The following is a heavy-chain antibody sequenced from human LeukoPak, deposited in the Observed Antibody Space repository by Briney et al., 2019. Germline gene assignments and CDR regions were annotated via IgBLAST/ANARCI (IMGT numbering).Heavy chain of an antibody. CDR3: AKINWNTALDY. D-gene: IGHD1/OR15-1a*01. CDR2: INPNSGGT. J-gene: IGHJ4*02. V-gene: IGHV1-2*02. CDR1: GYTLTGYY. Sequence: ASVKVSCKASGYTLTGYYMHWVRQAPGQGLEWMGWINPNSGGTNYAQKFQGRVTMSRDTSISTAYMELSRLRSDDTAVYYCAKINWNTALDYWGQGTLVTVSS.